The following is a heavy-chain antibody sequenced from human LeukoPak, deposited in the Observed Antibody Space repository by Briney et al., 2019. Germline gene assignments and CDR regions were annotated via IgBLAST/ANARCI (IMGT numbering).Heavy chain of an antibody. Sequence: QPGRSLRLSCAASGFTFDDYAMHWVRQAPGKGLEWVSGISWNSGSIGYADSVKGRFTISRDNAKNSLYLQMNSLRAGDTALYYCAKDRIPGSGSLDAFDIWGQGTMVTISS. CDR1: GFTFDDYA. D-gene: IGHD1-26*01. CDR2: ISWNSGSI. J-gene: IGHJ3*02. CDR3: AKDRIPGSGSLDAFDI. V-gene: IGHV3-9*01.